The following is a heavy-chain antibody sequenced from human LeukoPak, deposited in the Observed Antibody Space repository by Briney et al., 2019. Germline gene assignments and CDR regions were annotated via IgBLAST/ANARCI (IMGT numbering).Heavy chain of an antibody. J-gene: IGHJ4*02. CDR2: INPNSGDT. V-gene: IGHV1-2*06. Sequence: GASVKVSCKASGYTFTGYYVHWVRQAPGQGLEWMGRINPNSGDTNYAQKFRGRVTMTRDTSISTAYMELSRLRSDDTAVYYCARDQGHDYGGNGYDYWGQGTLVTVSS. CDR3: ARDQGHDYGGNGYDY. CDR1: GYTFTGYY. D-gene: IGHD4-23*01.